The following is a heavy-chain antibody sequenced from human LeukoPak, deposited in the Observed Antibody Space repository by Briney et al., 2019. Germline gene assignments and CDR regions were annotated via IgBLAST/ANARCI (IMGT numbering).Heavy chain of an antibody. CDR3: AKAAYCTSTSCHFSGYAQRPLDS. CDR2: ISCDGNNK. V-gene: IGHV3-30*18. D-gene: IGHD2-2*01. J-gene: IGHJ4*02. Sequence: GGSLRLSCVASGFTFNTYGIHWVRQAPGKGLEWVAGISCDGNNKDYSDSVKGRFTISRDNSKNTLYLQMNSLRAEDTAVYYCAKAAYCTSTSCHFSGYAQRPLDSWGQGTLVTVSS. CDR1: GFTFNTYG.